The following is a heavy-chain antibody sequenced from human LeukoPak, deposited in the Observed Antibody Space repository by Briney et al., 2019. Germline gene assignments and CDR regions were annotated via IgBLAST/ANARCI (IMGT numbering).Heavy chain of an antibody. Sequence: SETLSLTCTVSGGSISSYYWSWIRQPPGKGLEWIGYIYYSESIKYNSSLKSRVTISVDTSKNQISLKLRSVTAADTAVYYCARRSYFDLWGRGTLVTVSS. CDR2: IYYSESI. CDR3: ARRSYFDL. J-gene: IGHJ2*01. V-gene: IGHV4-59*08. D-gene: IGHD3-10*01. CDR1: GGSISSYY.